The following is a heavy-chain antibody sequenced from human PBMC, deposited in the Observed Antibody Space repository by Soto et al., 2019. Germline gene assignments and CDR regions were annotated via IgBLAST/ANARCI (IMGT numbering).Heavy chain of an antibody. Sequence: SETLSLTCTVSGGSISSGGYYWSWIRQHPGKGLEWIGYIYYSGSTYYNPSLKSRVTISVDTSKNQFSLKLSSVTAADTAVYYCARDQVAPDAFDIWGQGTMVTVSS. J-gene: IGHJ3*02. CDR3: ARDQVAPDAFDI. CDR1: GGSISSGGYY. V-gene: IGHV4-31*03. CDR2: IYYSGST. D-gene: IGHD5-12*01.